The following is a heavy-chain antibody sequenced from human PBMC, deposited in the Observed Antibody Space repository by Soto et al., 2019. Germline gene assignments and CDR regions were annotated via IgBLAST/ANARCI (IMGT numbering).Heavy chain of an antibody. Sequence: ETLSLTCNVSGGSITGYYWSWFRQPPGKGLEWIGYFYYTGRTDYNPSLKSRVTISADTSKSHVSLKLSSVTAADTAMYYCARDLGYRSSSDDFDIWGQGTKVTVSS. CDR2: FYYTGRT. J-gene: IGHJ3*02. D-gene: IGHD6-6*01. CDR1: GGSITGYY. CDR3: ARDLGYRSSSDDFDI. V-gene: IGHV4-59*01.